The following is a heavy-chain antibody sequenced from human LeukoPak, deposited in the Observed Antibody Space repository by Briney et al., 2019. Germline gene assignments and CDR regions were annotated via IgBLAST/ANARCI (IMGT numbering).Heavy chain of an antibody. D-gene: IGHD3-3*01. CDR2: IYYSGSA. Sequence: PSETLSLTCTVSGGSISSSSYYWGWIRQPPGKGLKWIGSIYYSGSAYYNPSLKSRVTISGDTSKNQFSLKLSSVTAADTAVYYCARVRGLITIFGMVIEGRSGAFDIWGQGTMVTVSS. CDR1: GGSISSSSYY. CDR3: ARVRGLITIFGMVIEGRSGAFDI. J-gene: IGHJ3*02. V-gene: IGHV4-39*07.